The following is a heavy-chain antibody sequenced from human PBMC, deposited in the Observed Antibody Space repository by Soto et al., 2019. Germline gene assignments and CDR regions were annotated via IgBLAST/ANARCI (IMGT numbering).Heavy chain of an antibody. CDR3: ARLTTMTVVVIYGAFDI. D-gene: IGHD3-22*01. Sequence: SETLSLTCAVYGGSFSGYYWSWIRQPPGKGLEWIGEINHSGSTNYNPSLKSRVTISVDTSKNQFSLKLSSVTAADTAVYYCARLTTMTVVVIYGAFDIWGQGTMVTVSS. CDR2: INHSGST. J-gene: IGHJ3*02. V-gene: IGHV4-34*01. CDR1: GGSFSGYY.